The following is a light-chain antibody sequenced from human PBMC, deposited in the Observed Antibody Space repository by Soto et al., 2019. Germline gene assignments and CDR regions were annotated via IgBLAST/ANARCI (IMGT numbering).Light chain of an antibody. CDR3: SSYASDSTHV. CDR1: SSDIGAYNY. CDR2: EVT. Sequence: QSALTQPASVSGSPGQSITISCTGTSSDIGAYNYVSWYRQHPGEAPKVIIYEVTHRPSGISSRFSGSKSGNTASLTISGLQAEDEADYYCSSYASDSTHVFGGGTKVTVL. J-gene: IGLJ3*02. V-gene: IGLV2-14*01.